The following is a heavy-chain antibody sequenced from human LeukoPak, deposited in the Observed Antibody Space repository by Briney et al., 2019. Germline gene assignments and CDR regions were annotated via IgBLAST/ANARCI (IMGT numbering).Heavy chain of an antibody. J-gene: IGHJ4*02. V-gene: IGHV4-39*07. Sequence: SETLSLTCTVSGGSISSGDYYWSWIRQPPGKGLEWIGEINHSGSTNYNPSLKSRVTISVDTSKNQFSLKLSSVTAADTAVYYCARGSGYYEGYWGQGTLVTVSS. CDR1: GGSISSGDYY. CDR3: ARGSGYYEGY. CDR2: INHSGST. D-gene: IGHD3-22*01.